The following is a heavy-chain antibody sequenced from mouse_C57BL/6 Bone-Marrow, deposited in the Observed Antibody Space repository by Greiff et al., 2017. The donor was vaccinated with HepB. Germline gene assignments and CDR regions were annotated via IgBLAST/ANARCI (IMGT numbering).Heavy chain of an antibody. D-gene: IGHD1-1*01. V-gene: IGHV5-9-1*02. CDR3: TRAHYYGSSYGFDY. J-gene: IGHJ2*01. CDR1: GFTFSSYA. CDR2: ISSGGDYI. Sequence: EVQVVESGEGLVKPGGSLKLSCAASGFTFSSYAMSWVRQTPEKRLEWVAYISSGGDYIYYADTVKGRFTISRDNARNTLYLQMSSLKSEDTAMYYCTRAHYYGSSYGFDYWGQGTTLTVSS.